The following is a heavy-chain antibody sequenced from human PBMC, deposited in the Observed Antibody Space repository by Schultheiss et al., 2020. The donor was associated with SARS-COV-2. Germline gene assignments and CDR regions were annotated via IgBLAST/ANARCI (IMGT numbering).Heavy chain of an antibody. CDR1: EFTFSSYN. J-gene: IGHJ6*02. Sequence: GESLKISCAASEFTFSSYNMNWVRQAPGQGLDWVSSISSSSSYIYYADSMKGRFTIFRDNAKNSLYLQVNSLRVEDTAVYYCAKGQYYYGMDVWGQGTTVTVSS. V-gene: IGHV3-21*01. CDR2: ISSSSSYI. CDR3: AKGQYYYGMDV.